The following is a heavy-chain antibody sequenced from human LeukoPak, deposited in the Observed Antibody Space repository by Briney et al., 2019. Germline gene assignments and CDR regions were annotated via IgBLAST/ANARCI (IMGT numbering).Heavy chain of an antibody. Sequence: SETLSLTCTVSGYSISSGYYWAWIRQPPGKGLDWIGNIYHTGSTYYNPSLKSRVTISVDTSKNPFSLKLSSVTAADTAVYYCARAYSSSWYFNWFDPWGQGTLVTVSS. J-gene: IGHJ5*02. V-gene: IGHV4-38-2*02. CDR1: GYSISSGYY. CDR3: ARAYSSSWYFNWFDP. D-gene: IGHD6-13*01. CDR2: IYHTGST.